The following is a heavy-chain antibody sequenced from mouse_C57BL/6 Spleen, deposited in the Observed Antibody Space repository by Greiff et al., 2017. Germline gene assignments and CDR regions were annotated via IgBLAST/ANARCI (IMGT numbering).Heavy chain of an antibody. CDR2: ISNLAYSI. Sequence: EVKVVESGGGLVQPGGSLKLSCAASGFTFSDYGMAWVPQAPRKGPEWVAFISNLAYSIYYADTVTGRFTISRENAKNTLYLEMSSLRSEDTAMYYCARVYYGLFAYWGQGTLVTVSA. D-gene: IGHD2-1*01. J-gene: IGHJ3*01. CDR3: ARVYYGLFAY. CDR1: GFTFSDYG. V-gene: IGHV5-15*01.